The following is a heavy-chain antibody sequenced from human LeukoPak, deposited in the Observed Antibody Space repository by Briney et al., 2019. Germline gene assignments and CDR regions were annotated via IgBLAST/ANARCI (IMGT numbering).Heavy chain of an antibody. CDR1: GLTFSSYT. CDR2: ISSSSSTI. Sequence: GGSLRLSCAASGLTFSSYTMNWVRQAPGKGLEWVTYISSSSSTIYYADSVKGRFTISRDNAKNSLYLQMNSLRTEDTAVYYCATEWPTYYYDSSGYLYWGQGTLVTVSS. V-gene: IGHV3-48*01. CDR3: ATEWPTYYYDSSGYLY. J-gene: IGHJ4*02. D-gene: IGHD3-22*01.